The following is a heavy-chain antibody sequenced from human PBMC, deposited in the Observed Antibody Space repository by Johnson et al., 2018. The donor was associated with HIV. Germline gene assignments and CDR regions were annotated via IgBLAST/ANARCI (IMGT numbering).Heavy chain of an antibody. D-gene: IGHD3-16*01. J-gene: IGHJ3*02. CDR2: INTDGSST. CDR1: GFTFSSYW. CDR3: AKDGAGPDAFDI. V-gene: IGHV3-74*01. Sequence: VQLVESGGGLVQPGGSLRLSCAASGFTFSSYWMHWVRQAPGKGLVWVSRINTDGSSTTYADSVKGRFTISRDNAKNTLYLQMNSLRAEDTAVYYCAKDGAGPDAFDIWGQGTMVTVSS.